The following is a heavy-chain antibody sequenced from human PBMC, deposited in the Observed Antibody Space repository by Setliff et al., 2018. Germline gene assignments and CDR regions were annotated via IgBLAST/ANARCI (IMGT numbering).Heavy chain of an antibody. CDR3: ARAYYYASGNSHNYYMDV. V-gene: IGHV4-4*08. CDR2: IYSTGST. Sequence: SETLSLTCTVSGDSIYNHFWSWVRQPPGKGLEWIGYIYSTGSTNYNPSLKSRVAISIDTSKNQFPLKLSSVTAADTAVYYCARAYYYASGNSHNYYMDVWGKGTAVTVSS. D-gene: IGHD3-10*01. CDR1: GDSIYNHF. J-gene: IGHJ6*03.